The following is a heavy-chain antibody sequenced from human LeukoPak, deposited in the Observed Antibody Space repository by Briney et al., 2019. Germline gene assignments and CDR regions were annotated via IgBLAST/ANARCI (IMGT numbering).Heavy chain of an antibody. J-gene: IGHJ3*02. CDR1: GGSISSYY. V-gene: IGHV4-59*01. D-gene: IGHD3-10*01. CDR2: IYYSGST. Sequence: KPSETLSLTCTVSGGSISSYYWSWLRQPPGKGLEWIGYIYYSGSTNYNPSLKSRVTISVDTSKNQFSLKLSSVTAADTAVYYCARDRNLLWFGERRSAFDIWGQGTMVTVSS. CDR3: ARDRNLLWFGERRSAFDI.